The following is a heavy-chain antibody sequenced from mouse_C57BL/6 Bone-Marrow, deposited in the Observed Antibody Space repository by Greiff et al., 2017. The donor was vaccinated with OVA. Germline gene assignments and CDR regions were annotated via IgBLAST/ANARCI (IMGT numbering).Heavy chain of an antibody. CDR3: ARGNFGSGFYAMGY. CDR2: IDPANDNT. D-gene: IGHD1-1*01. CDR1: GFNIKNTY. J-gene: IGHJ4*01. Sequence: EVQLQQSVAELVRPGASVKLSCTASGFNIKNTYMHWVKQRPEQGLEWIGRIDPANDNTKYAPKFQGKATMTADTSSNTAYLQLRSLSSEDTAVYCCARGNFGSGFYAMGYWGQGESETVSS. V-gene: IGHV14-3*01.